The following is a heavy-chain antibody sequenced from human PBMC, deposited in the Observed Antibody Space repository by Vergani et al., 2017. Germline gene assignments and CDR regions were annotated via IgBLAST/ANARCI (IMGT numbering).Heavy chain of an antibody. CDR1: GFTFSSYG. CDR3: AKGWIQLWLLDY. Sequence: QVQLVESGGGVVQPGRSLRLSCAASGFTFSSYGMHWVRQAPGKGLEWVAVISYDGSNKYYADSVKGRFTISRDNSKNTLYLQMNSLRAEDTAVYYCAKGWIQLWLLDYWGQGTLVTVSS. V-gene: IGHV3-30*18. D-gene: IGHD5-18*01. CDR2: ISYDGSNK. J-gene: IGHJ4*02.